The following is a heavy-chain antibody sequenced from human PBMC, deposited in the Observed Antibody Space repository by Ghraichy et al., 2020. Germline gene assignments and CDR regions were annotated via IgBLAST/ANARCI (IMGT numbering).Heavy chain of an antibody. CDR2: IWYDGSHK. J-gene: IGHJ4*02. CDR1: GFTFSNYG. CDR3: GRDLDTARTLPDY. D-gene: IGHD5-18*01. Sequence: GGSLRLSCAASGFTFSNYGMHWVRQDPGKGLEWVAVIWYDGSHKYYADSVKGRFTISRDNSKKTVYLQMNTLRPEDTALYYCGRDLDTARTLPDYWGQGTLFTVSS. V-gene: IGHV3-33*01.